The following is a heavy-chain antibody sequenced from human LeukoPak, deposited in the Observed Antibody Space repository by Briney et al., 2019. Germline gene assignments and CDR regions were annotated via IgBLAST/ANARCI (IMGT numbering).Heavy chain of an antibody. CDR1: GYTFTSYG. CDR3: AREKDGGLYGDYTTYFDY. D-gene: IGHD4-17*01. Sequence: ASVKVSCKASGYTFTSYGISWVRQAPGQGLEWMGWISAYNGNTNYAQKLQGRVTMTTDTSTSTAYMELRSLRSEDTAVYYCAREKDGGLYGDYTTYFDYWGQGTLVTVSS. CDR2: ISAYNGNT. J-gene: IGHJ4*02. V-gene: IGHV1-18*01.